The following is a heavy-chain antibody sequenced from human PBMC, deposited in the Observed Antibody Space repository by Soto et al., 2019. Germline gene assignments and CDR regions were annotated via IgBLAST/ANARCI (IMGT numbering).Heavy chain of an antibody. CDR1: GASVSSGSYY. D-gene: IGHD3-10*01. Sequence: SETRSLTCTVSGASVSSGSYYWSWIRQPPGKGLEWIGYIYYSGSTNYNPSLKSRVTISVDTSKNQFSLKLSSVTAADTAVYYCAGMVRGVITLVFDYWGQGTLVTVSS. J-gene: IGHJ4*02. CDR2: IYYSGST. V-gene: IGHV4-61*01. CDR3: AGMVRGVITLVFDY.